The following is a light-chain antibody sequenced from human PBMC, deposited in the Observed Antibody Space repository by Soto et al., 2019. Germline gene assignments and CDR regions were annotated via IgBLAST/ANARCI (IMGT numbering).Light chain of an antibody. CDR2: EVS. V-gene: IGLV2-23*02. CDR3: CSYAGSSTSYV. CDR1: SRDVGSYNL. Sequence: QSPLTQPASVPGSHGQSITISCTGTSRDVGSYNLVSWYQQHPGTAPKLMIYEVSKRPSGVSNRFSGSKSGNTASLTISGFQAEDEADYYCCSYAGSSTSYVFGTGTKVTVL. J-gene: IGLJ1*01.